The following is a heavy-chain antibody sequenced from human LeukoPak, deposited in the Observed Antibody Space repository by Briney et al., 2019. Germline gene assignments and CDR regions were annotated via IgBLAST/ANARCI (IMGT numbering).Heavy chain of an antibody. CDR2: IYYSGST. V-gene: IGHV4-59*08. J-gene: IGHJ4*02. CDR3: ARLDSGYDPIDY. Sequence: PSETLSLTCTVSGGSISSYYWSWIRQPPGKGLERIGYIYYSGSTNYNPSLKSRVTISVDTSKNQFSLKLSSVTAADTAVYYCARLDSGYDPIDYWGQGTLVTVSS. D-gene: IGHD5-12*01. CDR1: GGSISSYY.